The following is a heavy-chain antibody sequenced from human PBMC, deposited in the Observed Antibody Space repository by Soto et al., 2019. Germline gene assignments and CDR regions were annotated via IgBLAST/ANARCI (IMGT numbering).Heavy chain of an antibody. Sequence: GGDLRLSSAASGFIFRNYGLSWVRQAPGKGLDWVSASCASGSTAYSAGSVGGRFTIFRDNSKNTLYLQMNSLSPEDTAVYYCAKFFVGTGGSSACRWFHDSWGQGTLVTVSS. D-gene: IGHD6-25*01. CDR2: SCASGSTA. J-gene: IGHJ4*02. V-gene: IGHV3-23*01. CDR1: GFIFRNYG. CDR3: AKFFVGTGGSSACRWFHDS.